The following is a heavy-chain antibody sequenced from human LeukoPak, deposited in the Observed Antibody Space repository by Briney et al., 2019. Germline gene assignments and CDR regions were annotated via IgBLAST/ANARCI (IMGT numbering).Heavy chain of an antibody. CDR3: TTDMYYYDSSGYYLFDY. CDR1: GFTFSNAW. CDR2: IISKTDGGTT. D-gene: IGHD3-22*01. V-gene: IGHV3-15*01. Sequence: GGSLRLSCAASGFTFSNAWMSWVRQAPGKGLEWVGRIISKTDGGTTDFAAPVKGRFTISRHDSKNTLYLQMNSLKTDETAVYYCTTDMYYYDSSGYYLFDYWGQGTLVTVSS. J-gene: IGHJ4*02.